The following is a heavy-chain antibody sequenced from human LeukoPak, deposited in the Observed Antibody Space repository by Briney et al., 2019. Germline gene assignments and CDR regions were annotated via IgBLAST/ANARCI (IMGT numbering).Heavy chain of an antibody. Sequence: PSETLSLTCTVSGGSISSSSYYWGWIRQPPGKGLEWIGSIYYSGSTYYNPSLKSRVTISVDTSKNQFSLKLSSVTAADTAVYCCARQRPTGFDYWGQGTLVTVSS. CDR1: GGSISSSSYY. J-gene: IGHJ4*02. CDR3: ARQRPTGFDY. CDR2: IYYSGST. D-gene: IGHD4-17*01. V-gene: IGHV4-39*01.